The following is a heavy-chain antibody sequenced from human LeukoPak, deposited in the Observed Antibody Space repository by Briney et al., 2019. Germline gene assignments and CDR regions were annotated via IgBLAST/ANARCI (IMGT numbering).Heavy chain of an antibody. Sequence: AASVKVSCKASGYTFTSYAMHWVRQAPGQRLEWMGWINAGNGNTKHSQKFQGRVTITRDTSASTAYMELSSLRSEDTAVYYCARDPLLTYYDFWSGYSNWFDPWGQGTLVTVSS. CDR2: INAGNGNT. CDR3: ARDPLLTYYDFWSGYSNWFDP. V-gene: IGHV1-3*01. D-gene: IGHD3-3*01. CDR1: GYTFTSYA. J-gene: IGHJ5*02.